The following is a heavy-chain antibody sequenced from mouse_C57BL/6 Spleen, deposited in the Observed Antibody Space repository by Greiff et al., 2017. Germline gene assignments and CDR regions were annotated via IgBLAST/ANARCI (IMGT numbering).Heavy chain of an antibody. CDR3: ARDDYDVAYAMDY. J-gene: IGHJ4*01. Sequence: EVQRVESGGGLVKPGGSLKLSCAASGFTFSDYGMHWVRQAPEKGLEWVAYISSGSSTIYYADTVKGRFTISRDNAKNTLFLQMTSLRSEDTAMYYCARDDYDVAYAMDYWGQGTSVTVSS. CDR1: GFTFSDYG. CDR2: ISSGSSTI. D-gene: IGHD2-4*01. V-gene: IGHV5-17*01.